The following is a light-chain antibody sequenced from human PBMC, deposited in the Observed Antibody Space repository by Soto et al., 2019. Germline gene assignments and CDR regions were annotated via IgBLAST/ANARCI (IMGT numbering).Light chain of an antibody. J-gene: IGLJ2*01. V-gene: IGLV2-23*01. CDR3: CSYAGSVV. Sequence: QSVLTQPASVSGSPGQSNTISCTGTSSDVGSYNLVSWYQQHPGKAPKLMIYEGSKRPSGVSNRFSGSKSGNTASLTISGLQAEDEADYYCCSYAGSVVFGGGTKLTVL. CDR1: SSDVGSYNL. CDR2: EGS.